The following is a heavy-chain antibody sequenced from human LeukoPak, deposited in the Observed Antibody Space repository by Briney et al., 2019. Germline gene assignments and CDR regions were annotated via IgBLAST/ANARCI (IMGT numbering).Heavy chain of an antibody. Sequence: PGGSLRLSRAASGFTFSSYGMHWVRQAPGKGLEWVAVIWYDGSNKYYADSVKGRFTISRDNSKNTLYLQMNSLRAEDTAVYYCARVPIAAAGTPLYYYYYGMDVWGQGTTVTVSS. CDR3: ARVPIAAAGTPLYYYYYGMDV. V-gene: IGHV3-33*01. J-gene: IGHJ6*02. CDR1: GFTFSSYG. D-gene: IGHD6-13*01. CDR2: IWYDGSNK.